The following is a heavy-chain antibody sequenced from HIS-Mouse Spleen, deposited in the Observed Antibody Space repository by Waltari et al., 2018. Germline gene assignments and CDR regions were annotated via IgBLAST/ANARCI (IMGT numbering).Heavy chain of an antibody. CDR2: IYYSGST. V-gene: IGHV4-59*01. CDR1: GGSISSYY. CDR3: ASAIAARPSYFDY. J-gene: IGHJ4*02. D-gene: IGHD6-6*01. Sequence: QVQLQESGPGLVKPSETLSLTCTVSGGSISSYYWSWIRQPPGKGLECIGYIYYSGSTNYNPSLKSRVTISVDTSKNQFSLKLSSVTAADTAVYYCASAIAARPSYFDYWSQGTLVTVSS.